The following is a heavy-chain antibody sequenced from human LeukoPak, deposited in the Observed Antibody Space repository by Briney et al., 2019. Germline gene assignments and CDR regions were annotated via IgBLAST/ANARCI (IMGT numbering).Heavy chain of an antibody. V-gene: IGHV3-53*01. CDR1: GFTLSSYW. D-gene: IGHD3-22*01. CDR3: ARCGSDSSGLEYFQH. J-gene: IGHJ1*01. CDR2: IYSGGYT. Sequence: PGGSLRLSCAASGFTLSSYWVHWVRQAPGKGLEWVSVIYSGGYTYYADSVKGRFTISRDNSKNTLYLQMNSLRAEDTAVYYCARCGSDSSGLEYFQHWGQGTLVTVSS.